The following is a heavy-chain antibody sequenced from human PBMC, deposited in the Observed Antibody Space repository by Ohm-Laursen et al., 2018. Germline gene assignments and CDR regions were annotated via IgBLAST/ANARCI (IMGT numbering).Heavy chain of an antibody. CDR2: IYYSGST. V-gene: IGHV4-59*08. CDR1: GGSISTYY. CDR3: ARHERIVGAPDYYFDY. D-gene: IGHD1-26*01. J-gene: IGHJ4*02. Sequence: SETLSLTCIVSGGSISTYYWSWIRQPPGKGLEWIGYIYYSGSTYYNPSLKSRVTISVDTSKNQFSLKLSSVTAADTAVYFCARHERIVGAPDYYFDYWGQGTLVTVSS.